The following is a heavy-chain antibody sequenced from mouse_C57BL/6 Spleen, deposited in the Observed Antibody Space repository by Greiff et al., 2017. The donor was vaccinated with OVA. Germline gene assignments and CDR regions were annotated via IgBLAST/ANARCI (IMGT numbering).Heavy chain of an antibody. CDR3: TISSITTVVAKDWYFDV. D-gene: IGHD1-1*01. CDR1: GYTFTDYE. J-gene: IGHJ1*03. Sequence: VKLQESGAELVRPGASVTLSCKASGYTFTDYEMHWVKQTPVHGLEWIGAIDPETGGTAYNQKFKGKAILTADKSSSTAYMELRSLTSEDSAVYYCTISSITTVVAKDWYFDVWGTGTTVTVSS. CDR2: IDPETGGT. V-gene: IGHV1-15*01.